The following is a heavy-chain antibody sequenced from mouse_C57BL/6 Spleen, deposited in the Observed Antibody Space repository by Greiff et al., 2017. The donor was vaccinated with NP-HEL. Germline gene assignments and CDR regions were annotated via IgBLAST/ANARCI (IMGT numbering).Heavy chain of an antibody. J-gene: IGHJ4*01. CDR2: IDPGDGET. V-gene: IGHV14-2*01. Sequence: EVQLQQSGAELVKPGASVKLSCTASGFTFTDYYMHWVKQRPEQGLEWIGGIDPGDGETKYAPKFKGKATITADTSSNTAYLQLSSLTSEDTAVYYCASWPHYYAMDYWGQGTSVTVSS. CDR3: ASWPHYYAMDY. CDR1: GFTFTDYY.